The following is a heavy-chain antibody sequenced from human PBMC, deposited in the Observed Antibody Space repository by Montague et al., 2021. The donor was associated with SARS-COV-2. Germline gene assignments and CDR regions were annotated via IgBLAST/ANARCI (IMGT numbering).Heavy chain of an antibody. Sequence: SLSLSFSASGFTFSSYAMTWVRQAPGKGLEWVSSISGSGGSTYYADSVKGRFTISRDNSKNTLSLQMNSLRAEDTAVYYCAKAPYETAYVFDYWGQGTLVTVSS. V-gene: IGHV3-23*01. CDR1: GFTFSSYA. CDR3: AKAPYETAYVFDY. J-gene: IGHJ4*02. CDR2: ISGSGGST. D-gene: IGHD2-21*02.